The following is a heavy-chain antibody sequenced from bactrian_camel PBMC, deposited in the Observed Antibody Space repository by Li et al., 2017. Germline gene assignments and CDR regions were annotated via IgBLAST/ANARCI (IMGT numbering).Heavy chain of an antibody. CDR2: VSADGGIA. CDR3: AAVRYGGSWYPLCRARSADFGY. Sequence: QVQLVESGGGSVQAGGSLRLSCAASGYTYNRNCMGWFRQAPGKEREGVAAVSADGGIAIYADSVKGRFTISKDNAKNTLYLQMNSLKPEDTAMYYCAAVRYGGSWYPLCRARSADFGYWGQGTQVTVS. V-gene: IGHV3S1*01. D-gene: IGHD6*01. CDR1: GYTYNRNC. J-gene: IGHJ6*01.